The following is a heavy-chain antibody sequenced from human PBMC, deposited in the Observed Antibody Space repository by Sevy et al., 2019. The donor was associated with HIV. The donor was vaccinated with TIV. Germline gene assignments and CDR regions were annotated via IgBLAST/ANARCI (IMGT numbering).Heavy chain of an antibody. CDR3: ARRRGYSYGYDY. V-gene: IGHV4-30-2*01. Sequence: SETLSLTCAVSGGSISSGGYSWSWIRQRPGKGLEWIEYIYHSGSTYYNPSLKSRVTISVDRSKNQFSLKLSSVTAADTAVYYCARRRGYSYGYDYWGQGTLVTVSS. CDR1: GGSISSGGYS. D-gene: IGHD5-18*01. CDR2: IYHSGST. J-gene: IGHJ4*02.